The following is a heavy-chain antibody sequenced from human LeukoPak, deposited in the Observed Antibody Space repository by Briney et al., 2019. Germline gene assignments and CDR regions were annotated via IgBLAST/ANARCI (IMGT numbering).Heavy chain of an antibody. D-gene: IGHD3-10*01. CDR2: ISSSSRYI. V-gene: IGHV3-21*06. CDR1: GFSLCAYS. Sequence: GGSLRLSCAGSGFSLCAYSINWVRQAPGKGLEWVSSISSSSRYISYIDSVKGRFTISRDNGKNALYLQMNSLRAEDTPIYYCARDTMARGIMGYWGQGTPVTVSS. CDR3: ARDTMARGIMGY. J-gene: IGHJ4*02.